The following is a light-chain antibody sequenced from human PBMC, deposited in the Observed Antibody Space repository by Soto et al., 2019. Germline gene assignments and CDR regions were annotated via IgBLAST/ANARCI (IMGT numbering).Light chain of an antibody. Sequence: EIVLTQSPGTLSLSPGERATLSCRASQSVSSNYLAWYQQKPGQAPRLLIYDASSRATGIPDRFSGSGSGTDFTLTISRLEPDDFAVYYCQQYGSSPYTFGQGTKLEIK. J-gene: IGKJ2*01. CDR1: QSVSSNY. CDR3: QQYGSSPYT. CDR2: DAS. V-gene: IGKV3-20*01.